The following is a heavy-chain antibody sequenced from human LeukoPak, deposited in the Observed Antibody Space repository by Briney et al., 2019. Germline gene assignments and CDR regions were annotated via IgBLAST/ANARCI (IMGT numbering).Heavy chain of an antibody. CDR3: ARTVVVVAATTPYYYYYMDV. CDR1: GYTFTSYY. J-gene: IGHJ6*03. CDR2: INPSGGST. Sequence: ASVKVSCKASGYTFTSYYMHWVRQAPGQGLEWMRIINPSGGSTSYAQKFQGRVTMTRDMSTSTVYMELSSLRSEDTAVYYCARTVVVVAATTPYYYYYMDVWGKGTTVTVSS. D-gene: IGHD2-15*01. V-gene: IGHV1-46*01.